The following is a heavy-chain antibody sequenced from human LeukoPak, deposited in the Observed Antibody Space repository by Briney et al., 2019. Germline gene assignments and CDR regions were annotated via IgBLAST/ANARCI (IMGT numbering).Heavy chain of an antibody. CDR1: GYIFTSYW. D-gene: IGHD4-17*01. J-gene: IGHJ4*02. CDR3: ARDDYGDYGTFDY. Sequence: PGESLKISCKGSGYIFTSYWISWVRQMPGKGLEWMGRIDPSDSYTNYSPSFQGHVTISADKSISTAYLQWSSLKASDTAMYYCARDDYGDYGTFDYWGQGTLVTVSS. V-gene: IGHV5-10-1*01. CDR2: IDPSDSYT.